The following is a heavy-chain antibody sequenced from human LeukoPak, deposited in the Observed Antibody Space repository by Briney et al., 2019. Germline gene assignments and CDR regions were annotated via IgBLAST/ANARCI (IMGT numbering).Heavy chain of an antibody. CDR3: ARPSAYESYYDFWSGYSSDAFDI. CDR2: ISGSGGST. Sequence: GGSLRLSCAASGFTFSSYAMSWVRQAPGKGLEWVSAISGSGGSTYYADSVKGRFTISRDNSKNTLYLQMNSLRAEDTAVYYCARPSAYESYYDFWSGYSSDAFDIWGQGTMVTVSS. D-gene: IGHD3-3*01. J-gene: IGHJ3*02. V-gene: IGHV3-23*01. CDR1: GFTFSSYA.